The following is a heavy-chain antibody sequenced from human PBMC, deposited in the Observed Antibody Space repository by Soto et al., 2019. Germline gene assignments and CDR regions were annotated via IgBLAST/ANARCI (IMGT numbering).Heavy chain of an antibody. CDR2: INSDGSTT. D-gene: IGHD1-26*01. CDR1: GFTLNYYW. Sequence: GGSLRLSCTASGFTLNYYWMHWVRQAPGKGLVWVSRINSDGSTTNYADSVKGRFTISRDNAKNTLYLEMNSLRAEDTAVYYCANFYSGSYSTYWGQGTLVPVSS. J-gene: IGHJ4*02. V-gene: IGHV3-74*01. CDR3: ANFYSGSYSTY.